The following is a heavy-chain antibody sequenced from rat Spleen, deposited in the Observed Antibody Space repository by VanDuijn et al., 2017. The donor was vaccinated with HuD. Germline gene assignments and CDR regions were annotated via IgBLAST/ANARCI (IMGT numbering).Heavy chain of an antibody. V-gene: IGHV3-3*01. Sequence: EVQLQESGPGLVKPSQSLSLTCSVIGYSITSSLRWNWIRKFPGNKLEWMGYVNSAGRTTYNPSLKSKISITRDTSKNQFFLHVTSVTTEDTAMYYCARKWGYFDYWGQGVMVTVSS. J-gene: IGHJ2*01. CDR3: ARKWGYFDY. D-gene: IGHD1-1*01. CDR1: GYSITSSLR. CDR2: VNSAGRT.